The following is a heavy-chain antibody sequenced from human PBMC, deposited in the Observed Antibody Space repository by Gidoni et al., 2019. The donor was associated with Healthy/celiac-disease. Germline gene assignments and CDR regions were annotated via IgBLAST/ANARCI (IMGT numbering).Heavy chain of an antibody. J-gene: IGHJ3*02. CDR3: ARGTGYYDFWSGYSDRDAFDI. CDR1: GFTFSSYA. D-gene: IGHD3-3*01. Sequence: QVQLVESGGGVVQPGRSLRLSCAASGFTFSSYAMHWVRQAPGKGLEWVAVISYDGSNKYYADSVKGRFTISRDNSKNTLYLQMNSLRAEDTAVYYCARGTGYYDFWSGYSDRDAFDIWGQGTMVTVSS. V-gene: IGHV3-30-3*01. CDR2: ISYDGSNK.